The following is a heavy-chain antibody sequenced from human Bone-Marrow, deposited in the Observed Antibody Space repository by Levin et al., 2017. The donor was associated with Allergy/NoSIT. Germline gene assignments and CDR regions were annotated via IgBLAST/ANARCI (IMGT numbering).Heavy chain of an antibody. J-gene: IGHJ4*02. CDR2: IYYSGST. D-gene: IGHD5-18*01. CDR3: ARQSGYSYGFSKY. CDR1: GGSISRSSYY. Sequence: SETLSLTCTVSGGSISRSSYYWGWIRQPPGKGLEWIGNIYYSGSTYYNSSLNSRVTISVDTSKNQFSLKLSSVTAADTAIYYCARQSGYSYGFSKYWGQGTLVTVSS. V-gene: IGHV4-39*01.